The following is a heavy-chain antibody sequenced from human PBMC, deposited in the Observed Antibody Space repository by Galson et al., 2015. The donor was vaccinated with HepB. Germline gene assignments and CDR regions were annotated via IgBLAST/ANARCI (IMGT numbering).Heavy chain of an antibody. CDR1: GFTFDDYA. D-gene: IGHD2-2*01. J-gene: IGHJ4*02. Sequence: SLRLSCAASGFTFDDYAVHWVRQAPGKGLEWVSGISWNSGSIGYADSVKGRFTISRDNAKNSLYLQMNSLRAEDTALYYCAKDRAYQLLKGLREFDYWGQGTLVTVSS. V-gene: IGHV3-9*01. CDR3: AKDRAYQLLKGLREFDY. CDR2: ISWNSGSI.